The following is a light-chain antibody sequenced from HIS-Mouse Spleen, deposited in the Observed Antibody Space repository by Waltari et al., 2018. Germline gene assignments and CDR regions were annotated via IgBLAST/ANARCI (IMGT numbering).Light chain of an antibody. CDR2: EDR. V-gene: IGLV3-10*01. Sequence: SYELTQPPSVSVSPGQTARITCSGDALPKKYAYWYQQKSGQAPVLVIYEDRKRPSGIPGRFSGSSSGTMATLTISGAQVEDEADYYCYSTDSSCNHRVFGGGTKLTVL. CDR3: YSTDSSCNHRV. J-gene: IGLJ2*01. CDR1: ALPKKY.